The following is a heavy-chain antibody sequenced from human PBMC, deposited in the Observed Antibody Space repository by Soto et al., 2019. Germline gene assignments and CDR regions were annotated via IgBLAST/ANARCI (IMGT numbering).Heavy chain of an antibody. D-gene: IGHD6-19*01. J-gene: IGHJ6*03. Sequence: QVQLQESGGGVVQPGRSLRLSCAASGFTFDIYGMHWVRQAPGKGLEWVAVTSFDGGKKYYGDSVKGRFTISRDNSKNTLYLQMNSLSVEFTAVYYCANDTDDLAVAGLVHYMDVCGKGTTVIVSS. CDR1: GFTFDIYG. V-gene: IGHV3-30*18. CDR2: TSFDGGKK. CDR3: ANDTDDLAVAGLVHYMDV.